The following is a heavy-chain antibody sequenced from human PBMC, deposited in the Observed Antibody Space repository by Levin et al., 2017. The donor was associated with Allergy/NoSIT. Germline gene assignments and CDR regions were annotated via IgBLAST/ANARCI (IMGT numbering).Heavy chain of an antibody. D-gene: IGHD5-12*01. V-gene: IGHV3-23*01. CDR3: VRGDRNSGWMS. Sequence: SGESLKISCAASGFTFSDFVMSWVRQAPGKGLDWVSAIGTHGAGIHYADSVRGRFTISRDNSKNTLYLQMNSLTVDDTAVYYCVRGDRNSGWMSWGQGTLVTVS. CDR2: IGTHGAGI. CDR1: GFTFSDFV. J-gene: IGHJ5*02.